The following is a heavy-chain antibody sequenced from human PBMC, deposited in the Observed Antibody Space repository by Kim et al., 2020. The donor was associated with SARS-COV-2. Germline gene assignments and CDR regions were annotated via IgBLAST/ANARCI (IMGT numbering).Heavy chain of an antibody. D-gene: IGHD1-26*01. Sequence: NKYYAGHVKGRFTISRDNSKNTLYLKMNSLRAEDTAVYYCAKEASGSYIDYWGQGTLVTVSS. CDR2: NK. J-gene: IGHJ4*02. V-gene: IGHV3-33*06. CDR3: AKEASGSYIDY.